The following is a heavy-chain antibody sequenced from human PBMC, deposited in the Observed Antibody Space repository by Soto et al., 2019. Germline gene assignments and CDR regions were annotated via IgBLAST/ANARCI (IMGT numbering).Heavy chain of an antibody. D-gene: IGHD2-2*01. CDR2: IIPIFGTA. Sequence: SVKVSCKASGGTFSSYAISWVRQGPGQGLEWMGGIIPIFGTANYAQKFQGRVTITADESTSTAYMELSSLRSEDTAVYYCARLVVPAPKGSMDVWGQGTTVTVSS. CDR1: GGTFSSYA. CDR3: ARLVVPAPKGSMDV. J-gene: IGHJ6*02. V-gene: IGHV1-69*13.